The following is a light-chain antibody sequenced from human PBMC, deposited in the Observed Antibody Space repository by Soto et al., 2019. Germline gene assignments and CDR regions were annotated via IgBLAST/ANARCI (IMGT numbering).Light chain of an antibody. CDR2: DAS. J-gene: IGKJ1*01. V-gene: IGKV3-11*01. Sequence: EIVLTQSPDTLSLYPGERATLSCRASQTVSTFLAWYQQKPGQAPRLTVYDASKRAPGIPASVIGSGSGTDFTLTVSRLEPEDLALYYCQQRSGWPTFGQGTKVEI. CDR3: QQRSGWPT. CDR1: QTVSTF.